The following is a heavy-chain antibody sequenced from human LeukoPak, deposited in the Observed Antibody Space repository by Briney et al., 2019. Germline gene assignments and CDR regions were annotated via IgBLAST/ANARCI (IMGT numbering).Heavy chain of an antibody. V-gene: IGHV1-69*13. Sequence: GASVKVSCKASGYTFTSYYMHWVRQAPGQGLEWMGGIIPIFGTANYAQKFQGRVTITADESTSTAYMELSSLRSEDTAVYYCARARIPAASTAFDIWGQGTMVTVSS. CDR3: ARARIPAASTAFDI. J-gene: IGHJ3*02. D-gene: IGHD2-2*01. CDR1: GYTFTSYY. CDR2: IIPIFGTA.